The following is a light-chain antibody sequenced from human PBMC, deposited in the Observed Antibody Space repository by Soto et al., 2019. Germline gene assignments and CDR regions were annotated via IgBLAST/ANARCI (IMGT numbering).Light chain of an antibody. V-gene: IGLV2-23*02. CDR1: SSDVGSYNL. CDR2: EVS. J-gene: IGLJ2*01. CDR3: CSYAAGSPHVV. Sequence: QYVLTQPASVSGSPGQSITISCTGSSSDVGSYNLVSWYQQHTGKAPKVMIYEVSQRASGVSHRFSGSTSGNTASLTISGLQAEDEADYYCCSYAAGSPHVVFGGGTKLTVL.